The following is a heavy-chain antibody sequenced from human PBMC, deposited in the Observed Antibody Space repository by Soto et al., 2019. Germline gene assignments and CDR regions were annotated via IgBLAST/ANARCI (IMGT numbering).Heavy chain of an antibody. Sequence: TSETLSLTCAVSGGSISSSNWWRWGRPPPGKGLEWIGEIYHSGSTNNNPSLKSRVTISVDKSKNQFSLKLSSVTAADTAVYYCARGGTGSGWYLVWWFDPWGQGTLVTVSS. V-gene: IGHV4-4*02. D-gene: IGHD6-19*01. CDR1: GGSISSSNW. CDR3: ARGGTGSGWYLVWWFDP. J-gene: IGHJ5*02. CDR2: IYHSGST.